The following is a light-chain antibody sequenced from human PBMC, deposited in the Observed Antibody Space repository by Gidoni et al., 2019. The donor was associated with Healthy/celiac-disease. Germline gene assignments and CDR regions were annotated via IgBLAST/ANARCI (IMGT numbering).Light chain of an antibody. CDR1: QSVSSY. CDR2: DAS. V-gene: IGKV3-11*01. J-gene: IGKJ4*01. Sequence: EIVLTQSPATLSLSPGERATLSCRASQSVSSYLAWYQQKPGQAPRLLIYDASNSATGIPARFSGSGSWTDFTLTISSLEPGDFAVYYCQQRSNWPPLTFXGXTKVEIK. CDR3: QQRSNWPPLT.